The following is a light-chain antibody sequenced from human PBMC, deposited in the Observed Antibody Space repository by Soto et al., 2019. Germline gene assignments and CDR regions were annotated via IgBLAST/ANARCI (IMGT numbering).Light chain of an antibody. CDR3: QQYDNLPPGVT. CDR2: DAS. V-gene: IGKV1-33*01. Sequence: EIQMTQSPSSLSASVVDRVTITCHASQDISNNLNWYQQKPGKAPKLLIYDASNLQTGVPSRFSGSGSGTHFTFTISSLQPEDIATYYCQQYDNLPPGVTFGQGTRLEI. J-gene: IGKJ5*01. CDR1: QDISNN.